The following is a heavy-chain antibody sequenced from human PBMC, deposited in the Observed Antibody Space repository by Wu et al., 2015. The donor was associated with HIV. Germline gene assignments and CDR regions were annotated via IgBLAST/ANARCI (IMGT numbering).Heavy chain of an antibody. CDR2: INPNSGGT. J-gene: IGHJ6*02. CDR3: ARVLLWFGEFPGYYGMDV. CDR1: GYTFTDHY. Sequence: QVQLVQSGAEVQKPGASVKVSCKASGYTFTDHYIHWVRQAPGQGLEWMGWINPNSGGTNYAQKFQGRVTMTRDTSISTAYMDLSRLRSADTAVYYCARVLLWFGEFPGYYGMDVWGQGTTVTVSS. V-gene: IGHV1-2*02. D-gene: IGHD3-10*01.